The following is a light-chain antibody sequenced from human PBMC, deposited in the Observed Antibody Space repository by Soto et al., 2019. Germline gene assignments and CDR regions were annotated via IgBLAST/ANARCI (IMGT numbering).Light chain of an antibody. CDR3: QQHSSYPLT. V-gene: IGKV1-9*01. Sequence: IQLTQSPSSLSASVGDRVTITCRASQGINNYLAWCQQKPGKAPKLLIYAASTLQSGVPSRFSGSGSGTDFTLTISSLQPEDFATYSCQQHSSYPLTFGGGTKVELK. CDR2: AAS. J-gene: IGKJ4*01. CDR1: QGINNY.